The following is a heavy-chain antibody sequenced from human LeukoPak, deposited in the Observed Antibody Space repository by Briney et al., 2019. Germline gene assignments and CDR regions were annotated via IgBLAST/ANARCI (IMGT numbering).Heavy chain of an antibody. D-gene: IGHD4-11*01. CDR3: ARDDYSNDGTFVDY. J-gene: IGHJ4*02. CDR1: GGSISSYY. V-gene: IGHV4-4*07. Sequence: SETLSLTCTVAGGSISSYYWSWIRQPAGKGLEWIGRIYTSGSTNYNPSLKSRVTMSVDTSKNQFSLKLSSVTAADTAVYYCARDDYSNDGTFVDYWGQGTLVTVSS. CDR2: IYTSGST.